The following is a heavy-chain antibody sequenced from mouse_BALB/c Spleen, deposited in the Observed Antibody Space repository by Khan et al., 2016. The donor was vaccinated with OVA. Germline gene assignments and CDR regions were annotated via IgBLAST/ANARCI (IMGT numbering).Heavy chain of an antibody. Sequence: QVRLQQSGAELVRPGVSVKISCKGSGYTFTDFTMHWVKQSHAMSLEWIGVISTYYGDATYNQKFKDKATMTVDKSSSTAYMELARLTSEDSAINCGTRGGGGNRFAYWGQGTLVTVSA. V-gene: IGHV1S137*01. CDR3: TRGGGGNRFAY. CDR1: GYTFTDFT. J-gene: IGHJ3*01. CDR2: ISTYYGDA.